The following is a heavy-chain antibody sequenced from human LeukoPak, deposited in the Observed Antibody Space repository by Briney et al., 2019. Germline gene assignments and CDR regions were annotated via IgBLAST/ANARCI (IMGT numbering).Heavy chain of an antibody. V-gene: IGHV4-59*08. CDR2: IYYSGST. CDR3: ARRYGSGIDY. Sequence: SETLSLTCTVSGGSISSYYWSWIRQPPGKGLGWIGYIYYSGSTNYNPSLKSRVTISVDTSKNQFSLKLSSVTATDTAVYYCARRYGSGIDYWGQGTLVTVSS. CDR1: GGSISSYY. D-gene: IGHD3-10*01. J-gene: IGHJ4*02.